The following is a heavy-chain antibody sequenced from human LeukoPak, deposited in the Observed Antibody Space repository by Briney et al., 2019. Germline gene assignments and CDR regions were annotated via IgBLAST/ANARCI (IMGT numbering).Heavy chain of an antibody. CDR1: GGSISSSSYY. CDR3: ASNIAAAGPGY. J-gene: IGHJ4*02. D-gene: IGHD6-13*01. Sequence: SETLSLTCTVSGGSISSSSYYWGWIRQPPGKGLEWIGSIYYSGSTYYNPSLESRVTISVDTSKNQFSLKLSSVTAADTAVYYCASNIAAAGPGYWGQGTLVTVSS. V-gene: IGHV4-39*01. CDR2: IYYSGST.